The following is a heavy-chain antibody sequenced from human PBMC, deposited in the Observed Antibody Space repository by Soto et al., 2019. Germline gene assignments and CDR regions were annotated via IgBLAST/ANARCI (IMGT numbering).Heavy chain of an antibody. V-gene: IGHV4-59*01. CDR1: GGSISSYY. D-gene: IGHD3-22*01. Sequence: SETLSLTCTVSGGSISSYYWSWIRQPPGKGLEWIGYIFYSGSTNYNPSLKSRVTISVDTSKNQFSLKLSSVTAADTAVHYCARDGYYYDSSGYQRVYCFDYWGQGTLVTVSS. CDR2: IFYSGST. J-gene: IGHJ4*02. CDR3: ARDGYYYDSSGYQRVYCFDY.